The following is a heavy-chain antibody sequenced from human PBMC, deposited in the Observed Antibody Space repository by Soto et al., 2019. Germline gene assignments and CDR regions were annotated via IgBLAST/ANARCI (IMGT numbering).Heavy chain of an antibody. V-gene: IGHV3-21*02. CDR2: SSSSGSFV. Sequence: EVQLVESGGGLVEPGGSLGLSCAASGFSLTDYYMNWVRQAPGKGLEWVSSSSSSGSFVCYADSVKGRFSISRDNAKNLLFLQMNSLRAEDTAVYYCAGTYGSADYWGQGTLVTVSS. CDR3: AGTYGSADY. CDR1: GFSLTDYY. D-gene: IGHD3-10*01. J-gene: IGHJ4*02.